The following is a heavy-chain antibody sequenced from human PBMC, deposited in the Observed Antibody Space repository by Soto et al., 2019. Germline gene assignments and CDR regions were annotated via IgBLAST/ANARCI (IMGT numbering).Heavy chain of an antibody. D-gene: IGHD3-10*02. V-gene: IGHV1-3*01. J-gene: IGHJ4*02. Sequence: GDSVKVSCKASGYTFTTYAIHWVRQAPGQRLEWMGWVNAENGNTKYSQKFQGRVTITVDTSASTAYMEMSSLRSEDTAVYYCARDIFGLLTLGVSDFWGQGTLVTVSS. CDR2: VNAENGNT. CDR1: GYTFTTYA. CDR3: ARDIFGLLTLGVSDF.